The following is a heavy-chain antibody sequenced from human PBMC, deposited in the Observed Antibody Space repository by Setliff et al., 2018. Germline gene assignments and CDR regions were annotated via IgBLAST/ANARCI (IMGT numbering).Heavy chain of an antibody. CDR3: AREGVGWYWFDY. J-gene: IGHJ4*02. Sequence: PSETLSLTCTVSGGSISSYYWSWIRQPPGKGLEWIGYIYYSGSTYYNPSLKSRVTISVDTSKNQFSLKLSSVTAADTAVYYCAREGVGWYWFDYWGQGTLVTVSS. CDR2: IYYSGST. V-gene: IGHV4-59*12. D-gene: IGHD6-19*01. CDR1: GGSISSYY.